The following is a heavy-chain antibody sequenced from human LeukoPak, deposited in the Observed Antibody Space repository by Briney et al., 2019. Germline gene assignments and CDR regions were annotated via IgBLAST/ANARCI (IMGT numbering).Heavy chain of an antibody. V-gene: IGHV4-59*12. CDR2: IYYSGST. CDR1: GGSISNYY. D-gene: IGHD2-21*01. CDR3: ARDNGGARWLVD. J-gene: IGHJ4*02. Sequence: PSETLSLTCTVSGGSISNYYWSWIRQPPGKGLEWIGYIYYSGSTNYNPSLKSRVTISIDTSKNQFSLKLSSVTAADTAVYYCARDNGGARWLVDWGQGTLVTVSS.